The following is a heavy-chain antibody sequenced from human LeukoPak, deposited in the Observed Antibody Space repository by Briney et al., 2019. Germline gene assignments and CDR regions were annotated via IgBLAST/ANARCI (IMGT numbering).Heavy chain of an antibody. CDR3: ARPDYSGYDRD. CDR2: IYYSGST. Sequence: PSETLSLTCTVSGGSISSSSYYWGWIRQPPGKGLEWIGSIYYSGSTYYNPSLKSRVTISVDTSKNQFSLKLSSVTAADTAVYYCARPDYSGYDRDWGQGTLVTVSS. CDR1: GGSISSSSYY. D-gene: IGHD5-12*01. J-gene: IGHJ4*02. V-gene: IGHV4-39*01.